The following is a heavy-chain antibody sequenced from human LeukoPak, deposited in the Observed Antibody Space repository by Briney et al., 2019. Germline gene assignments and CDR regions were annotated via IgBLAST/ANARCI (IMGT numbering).Heavy chain of an antibody. CDR1: GGSISSGGYY. CDR2: IYTSGST. V-gene: IGHV4-61*02. CDR3: ARSPPPLLGYCSSTSCYYFDY. D-gene: IGHD2-2*01. J-gene: IGHJ4*02. Sequence: PSQTLSLTCTASGGSISSGGYYWSWIRQPAGKGLEWIGRIYTSGSTNYNPSLKSRVTISVDTSKNQFSLKLSSVTAADTAVYYCARSPPPLLGYCSSTSCYYFDYWGQGTLVTVSS.